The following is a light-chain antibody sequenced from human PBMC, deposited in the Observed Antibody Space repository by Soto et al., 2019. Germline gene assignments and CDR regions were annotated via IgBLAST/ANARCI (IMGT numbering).Light chain of an antibody. Sequence: EIVLTQSPGTLSLSPGESATLSCRASQSVASSYLAWYQQKPGQAPRLLIYGASTRATGIPARFSGSGSGTEFTLTISSLQSEDFAVYYCQQYNNWPRPITFGQGTRLEIK. CDR3: QQYNNWPRPIT. V-gene: IGKV3-15*01. CDR2: GAS. CDR1: QSVASSY. J-gene: IGKJ5*01.